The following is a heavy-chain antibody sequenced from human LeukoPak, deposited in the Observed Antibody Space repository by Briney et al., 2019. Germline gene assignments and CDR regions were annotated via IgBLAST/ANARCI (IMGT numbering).Heavy chain of an antibody. CDR1: GFTFSDYY. D-gene: IGHD6-13*01. V-gene: IGHV3-11*01. J-gene: IGHJ4*02. CDR2: ISFSGSTI. Sequence: GGSLRLSCATSGFTFSDYYMSWIRQAPGKGLEGVSYISFSGSTIYYADSVKGRFTISRDDAKNSLYLQMNSLRAEDTAVYYCARASYTSSWSEFCYWGQGTLVTVSS. CDR3: ARASYTSSWSEFCY.